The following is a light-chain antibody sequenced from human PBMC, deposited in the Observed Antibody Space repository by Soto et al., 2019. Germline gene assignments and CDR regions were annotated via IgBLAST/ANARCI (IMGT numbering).Light chain of an antibody. CDR1: QSISTN. CDR2: GAS. V-gene: IGKV3-15*01. CDR3: QHYNNWPPWT. Sequence: EVVMTQTPATLYVSPGERATLSCRASQSISTNLAWYQQKPGQAPRLLIYGASTRATGIPARFSGSGSGTEFSLTISSLRSEDFAVYYCQHYNNWPPWTFGQGTKVEIK. J-gene: IGKJ1*01.